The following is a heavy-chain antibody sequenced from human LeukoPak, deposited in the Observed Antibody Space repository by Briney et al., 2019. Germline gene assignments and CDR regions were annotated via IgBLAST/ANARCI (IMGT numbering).Heavy chain of an antibody. J-gene: IGHJ4*02. Sequence: GGSLRLSCAASGVTVSNNLMSWVRHAPGKGLEWVSLIYSGGDTHYADSVKGRFTISRDKSKNTLYLQMNSLRVEDTAVYYCARDPPAVAINTYGWGQGTLVTVSS. CDR2: IYSGGDT. D-gene: IGHD5-24*01. V-gene: IGHV3-66*01. CDR3: ARDPPAVAINTYG. CDR1: GVTVSNNL.